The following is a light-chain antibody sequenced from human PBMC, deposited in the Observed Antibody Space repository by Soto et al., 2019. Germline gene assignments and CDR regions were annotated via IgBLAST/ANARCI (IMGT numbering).Light chain of an antibody. J-gene: IGLJ1*01. CDR3: CSYAGSKIFDV. CDR2: AVT. CDR1: SSDVGGYKF. V-gene: IGLV2-11*01. Sequence: QSALTQPPSVSGSPGESVTISCTGASSDVGGYKFVSWYQQYPGKAPRLLIYAVTKRPSTVPDRFSGAKSGNTAFLNISGLKTEDEADYYCCSYAGSKIFDVFGSGTKVTV.